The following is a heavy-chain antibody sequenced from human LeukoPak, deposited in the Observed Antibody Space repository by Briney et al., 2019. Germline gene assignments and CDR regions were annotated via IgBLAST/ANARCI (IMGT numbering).Heavy chain of an antibody. CDR2: IYHSGST. V-gene: IGHV4-30-2*01. CDR3: ARQADYYDSSGYYLTPPHFDY. CDR1: GGSISSGGYY. Sequence: PSQTLSLTCTVSGGSISSGGYYWSWIRQPPGKGLEWIGYIYHSGSTNYNPSLKSRVTTSVDTSKNQFSLKLSSVTAADTAVYYCARQADYYDSSGYYLTPPHFDYWGQGTLVTVSS. J-gene: IGHJ4*02. D-gene: IGHD3-22*01.